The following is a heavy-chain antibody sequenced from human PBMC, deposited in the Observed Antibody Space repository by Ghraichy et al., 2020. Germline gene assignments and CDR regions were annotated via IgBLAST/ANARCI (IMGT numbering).Heavy chain of an antibody. CDR1: EFIFSNYW. CDR3: ARVSCLGYCVGGDCCLYHFDS. V-gene: IGHV3-7*04. J-gene: IGHJ4*02. D-gene: IGHD2-21*02. CDR2: INQGGSEK. Sequence: GGSLRLSCVVSEFIFSNYWMTWVRQAPGKGLEWVAIINQGGSEKHYVDSVKGRFTIFRDNAEDSLYLQMNSLRAEDTAVYYCARVSCLGYCVGGDCCLYHFDSWGQGTLVTVSS.